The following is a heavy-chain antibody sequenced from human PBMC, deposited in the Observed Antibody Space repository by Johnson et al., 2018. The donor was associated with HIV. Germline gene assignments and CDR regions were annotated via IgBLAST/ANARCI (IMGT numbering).Heavy chain of an antibody. CDR1: GFTFSTYW. CDR2: IKQDGSEK. CDR3: ARDSTPWGGDYVGYAFDI. Sequence: VQLVECGGGLVQPGVSLRLSCTASGFTFSTYWMSWVRQAPGKGLEWVANIKQDGSEKYYAASVKGRFPISRDTSKNTLYLQMRSLRAEYTAVYFCARDSTPWGGDYVGYAFDIWGQGTMVTVSS. J-gene: IGHJ3*02. D-gene: IGHD4-17*01. V-gene: IGHV3-7*01.